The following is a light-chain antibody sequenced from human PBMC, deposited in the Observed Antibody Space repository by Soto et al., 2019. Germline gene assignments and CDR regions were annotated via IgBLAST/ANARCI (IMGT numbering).Light chain of an antibody. Sequence: VVMPQSPGTLSVSPGEGVTLSCRASQSVGNNLAWSQQKPGPAPRLLIFGASTRVTGIPARFSGSGSGTEFTLPITSLQSDDFAVYYCQQYNNWPEYTFGQGTKLEI. CDR2: GAS. CDR3: QQYNNWPEYT. J-gene: IGKJ2*01. CDR1: QSVGNN. V-gene: IGKV3-15*01.